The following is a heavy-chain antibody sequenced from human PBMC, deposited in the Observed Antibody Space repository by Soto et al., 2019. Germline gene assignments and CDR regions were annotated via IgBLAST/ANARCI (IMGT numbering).Heavy chain of an antibody. Sequence: SLRLSCAASGFTFSSYWMSWVRQAPGKGLEWVANIKQDGSEKYYVDSVKGRFTISRDNAKNSLYLQMNSLRAEDTAVYYCARIKITGTTLEVFYYYYYYMDVWGKGTTVTVSS. J-gene: IGHJ6*03. CDR1: GFTFSSYW. V-gene: IGHV3-7*01. D-gene: IGHD1-20*01. CDR3: ARIKITGTTLEVFYYYYYYMDV. CDR2: IKQDGSEK.